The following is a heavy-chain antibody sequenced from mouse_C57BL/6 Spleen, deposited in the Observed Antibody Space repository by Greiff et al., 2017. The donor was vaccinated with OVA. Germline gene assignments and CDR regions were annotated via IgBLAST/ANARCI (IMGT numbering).Heavy chain of an antibody. CDR2: ISSGSSTI. CDR3: AREAYFEDYYAMDY. Sequence: EVHLVESGGGLVKPGGSLKLSCAASGFTFSDYGMHWVRQAPEKGLEWVAYISSGSSTIYYADTVKGRFTISRDNAKNTLFLEMTSLRSEDTAMYYCAREAYFEDYYAMDYWGQGTSVTVSS. D-gene: IGHD2-4*01. CDR1: GFTFSDYG. J-gene: IGHJ4*01. V-gene: IGHV5-17*01.